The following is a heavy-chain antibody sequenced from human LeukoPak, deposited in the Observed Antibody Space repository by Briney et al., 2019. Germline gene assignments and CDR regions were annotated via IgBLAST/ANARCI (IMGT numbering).Heavy chain of an antibody. CDR1: GFTFTNYA. CDR2: ISGSGGST. J-gene: IGHJ5*02. D-gene: IGHD3-22*01. CDR3: AKDWTMIPGGDSWFDP. V-gene: IGHV3-23*01. Sequence: GGSLRLSCAPSGFTFTNYAMSWVRHAPGKGLEWVSAISGSGGSTCYADSVKGRFTISRDNSKNTQYLQMNSLRAEDTAVYYCAKDWTMIPGGDSWFDPWGQGTLVTVSS.